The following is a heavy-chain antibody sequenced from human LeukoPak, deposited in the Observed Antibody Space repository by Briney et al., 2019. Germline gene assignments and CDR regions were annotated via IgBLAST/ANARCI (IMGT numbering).Heavy chain of an antibody. D-gene: IGHD4-17*01. CDR1: GFTFSSYT. CDR3: ARDTTTDAFDI. Sequence: PGGSLRLSCAASGFTFSSYTMNWVRQAPGKGLEWVSSISSSGSYIYYADSVKGRFTISRDNAENSLYLQMNSLRAEDTAVYYCARDTTTDAFDIWGQGTMVTVSS. CDR2: ISSSGSYI. J-gene: IGHJ3*02. V-gene: IGHV3-21*01.